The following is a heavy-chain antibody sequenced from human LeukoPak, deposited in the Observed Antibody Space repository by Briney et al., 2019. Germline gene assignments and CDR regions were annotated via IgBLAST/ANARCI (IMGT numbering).Heavy chain of an antibody. CDR2: IIPILGIA. Sequence: XGXEXXGXIIPILGIANYAQKFQGRVTITADKSTSTAYMELSSLRSEDTAVYYCVNANAFQRYYFDYWGQGTLVTVSS. D-gene: IGHD3-3*02. CDR3: VNANAFQRYYFDY. V-gene: IGHV1-69*02. J-gene: IGHJ4*02.